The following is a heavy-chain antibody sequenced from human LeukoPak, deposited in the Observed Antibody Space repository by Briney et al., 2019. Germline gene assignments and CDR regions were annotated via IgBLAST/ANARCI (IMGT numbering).Heavy chain of an antibody. D-gene: IGHD3-10*02. Sequence: PGGSLRLSCAASGFTFRSYWMSRVRQAPGKGLEWVANIKKDGSEKYYVDSVKGRFTISRDNAKTSLYLQMNSLRAEDTAVYYCAELGITMSGGVWGKGATVTMSS. J-gene: IGHJ6*04. CDR1: GFTFRSYW. CDR3: AELGITMSGGV. V-gene: IGHV3-7*01. CDR2: IKKDGSEK.